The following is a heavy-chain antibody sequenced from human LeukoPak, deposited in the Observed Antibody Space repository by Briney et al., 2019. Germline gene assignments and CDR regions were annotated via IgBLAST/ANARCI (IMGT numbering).Heavy chain of an antibody. Sequence: SETLSLTCAVYGGSFSGYYWSWIRQPPGKGLEWIGYIYYSGSTNYNPSLKSRVTISVDTSKNQFSLKLSSVTAADTAVYYCATNGELELLPLDYWGQGTLVTVSS. CDR1: GGSFSGYY. J-gene: IGHJ4*02. V-gene: IGHV4-59*01. CDR2: IYYSGST. D-gene: IGHD1-7*01. CDR3: ATNGELELLPLDY.